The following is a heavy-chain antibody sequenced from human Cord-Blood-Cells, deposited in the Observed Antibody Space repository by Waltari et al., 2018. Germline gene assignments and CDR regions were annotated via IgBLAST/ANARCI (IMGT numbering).Heavy chain of an antibody. D-gene: IGHD6-13*01. CDR1: GYTFTSYE. CDR3: ARGGSSSGYWFDP. J-gene: IGHJ5*02. V-gene: IGHV1-8*03. Sequence: QVQLVQSGAEVKKPGDSVKVSCTASGYTFTSYEINWVRQATGQGLEWMGWMNPNSGNTGYAQKFQGRVTITRNTSISTAYMELSSLRSEDTAVYYCARGGSSSGYWFDPWGQGTLVTVSS. CDR2: MNPNSGNT.